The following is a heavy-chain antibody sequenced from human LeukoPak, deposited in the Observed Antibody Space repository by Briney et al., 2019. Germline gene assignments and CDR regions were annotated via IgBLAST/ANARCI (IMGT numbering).Heavy chain of an antibody. CDR2: IYPDDSDI. Sequence: GESLKISCKGSGYTFASYWVAWVRQMPGKGLEWMGIIYPDDSDIRYSPSFQGQVTISADKSISTAYLQWSSLKASDTGIYYCARGIGAVLNWFDPWGQGTRVTVSS. CDR1: GYTFASYW. V-gene: IGHV5-51*01. CDR3: ARGIGAVLNWFDP. J-gene: IGHJ5*02. D-gene: IGHD6-13*01.